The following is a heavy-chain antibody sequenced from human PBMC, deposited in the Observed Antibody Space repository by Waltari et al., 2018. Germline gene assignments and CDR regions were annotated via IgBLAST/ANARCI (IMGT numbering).Heavy chain of an antibody. CDR2: VITNSGDT. D-gene: IGHD2-2*01. J-gene: IGHJ4*02. Sequence: QVQLVQSGAEVKTPGASVKVPCKAYGYSFTGYYLHWVRQAPGQGLEWMGRVITNSGDTNYAQKFQGRVTLTRDTSTSTGYMQLSGLRSDDTALYYCARDPAGDGFYYFDYWGQGSLVTVSS. V-gene: IGHV1-2*06. CDR1: GYSFTGYY. CDR3: ARDPAGDGFYYFDY.